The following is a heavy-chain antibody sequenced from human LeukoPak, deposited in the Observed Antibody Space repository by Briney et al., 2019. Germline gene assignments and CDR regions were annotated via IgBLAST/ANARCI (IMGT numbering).Heavy chain of an antibody. CDR3: GRGEPSIASTGAPPFDL. Sequence: SENLSLTCTVSGGSIRSYYWEWIRQPPGKGLEWIGYIYYSGSTDYNPSLKSRVTLSVDTSKNQFSLRLSSVTAADTAVYYCGRGEPSIASTGAPPFDLWGRGTLVTVSS. D-gene: IGHD6-13*01. J-gene: IGHJ2*01. CDR2: IYYSGST. V-gene: IGHV4-59*01. CDR1: GGSIRSYY.